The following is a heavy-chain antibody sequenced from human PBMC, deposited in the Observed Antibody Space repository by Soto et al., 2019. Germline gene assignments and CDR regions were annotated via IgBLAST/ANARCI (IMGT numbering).Heavy chain of an antibody. D-gene: IGHD3-16*01. J-gene: IGHJ4*02. Sequence: PSETLSLTCDVSGGSISSSNWWSWVRQPPGKGLEWIGEIYHSGSTNYNPSLKSRVTISVDKSKNQFSLNLSAVTAADTAVYYCARPNAYSRWVFDYWGQGTLVTVSS. V-gene: IGHV4-4*02. CDR1: GGSISSSNW. CDR2: IYHSGST. CDR3: ARPNAYSRWVFDY.